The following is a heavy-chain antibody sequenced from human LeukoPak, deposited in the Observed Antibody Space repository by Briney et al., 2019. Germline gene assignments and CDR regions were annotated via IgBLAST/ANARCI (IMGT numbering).Heavy chain of an antibody. J-gene: IGHJ4*02. CDR1: GFIFSSYP. CDR3: TSSGSYYFDF. Sequence: GGSLRLYCAASGFIFSSYPMSWVRQAPGKGLEWVGLIRSKAYGGTTEYAASVKGRFTISRDDSKSIAYLQMNSLKTEDTAVYFCTSSGSYYFDFWGQGTLVTVSS. D-gene: IGHD1-26*01. CDR2: IRSKAYGGTT. V-gene: IGHV3-49*02.